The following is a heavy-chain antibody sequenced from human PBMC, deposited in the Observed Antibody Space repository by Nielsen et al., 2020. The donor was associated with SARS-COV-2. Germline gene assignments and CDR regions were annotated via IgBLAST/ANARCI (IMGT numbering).Heavy chain of an antibody. CDR3: ARESYTFAGFDH. CDR2: ISGPGSIV. Sequence: GGSLRLSCTVSGFTFSDYYMSWIRQAPGKGLEWVAYISGPGSIVNYADSVKGRFTLSRDDAKNSLYLQLSSLRAEDTAVYFCARESYTFAGFDHWGQGTLVTVSS. V-gene: IGHV3-11*01. CDR1: GFTFSDYY. J-gene: IGHJ5*02. D-gene: IGHD3-16*01.